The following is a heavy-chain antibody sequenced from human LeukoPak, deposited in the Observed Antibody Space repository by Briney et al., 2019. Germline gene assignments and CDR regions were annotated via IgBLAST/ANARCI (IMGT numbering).Heavy chain of an antibody. CDR2: ISACNGNT. D-gene: IGHD2-2*01. CDR1: GYTFTSYG. Sequence: GASVKVSCKASGYTFTSYGISWVRQAPGQGLEWMGWISACNGNTNYAQKLQGRVTMTTDTSTSTAYMELRSLRSDDTAVYYCARACSSTSCLYYYGMDVWGQGTTVTVSS. V-gene: IGHV1-18*01. J-gene: IGHJ6*02. CDR3: ARACSSTSCLYYYGMDV.